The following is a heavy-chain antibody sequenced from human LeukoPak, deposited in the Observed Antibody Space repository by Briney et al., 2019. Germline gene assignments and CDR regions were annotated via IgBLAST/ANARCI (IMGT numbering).Heavy chain of an antibody. CDR3: TRGGAFSGYDY. CDR2: ISTHNGNT. V-gene: IGHV1-18*01. CDR1: GYTFTTYD. Sequence: GASVKVPCKASGYTFTTYDISWARQAPEQGLEWRGWISTHNGNTNYAQRVQGRVTMTTDTSTSTAYMELRSLRSDDTAVYYCTRGGAFSGYDYWGQGTLVTVSS. J-gene: IGHJ4*02. D-gene: IGHD5-12*01.